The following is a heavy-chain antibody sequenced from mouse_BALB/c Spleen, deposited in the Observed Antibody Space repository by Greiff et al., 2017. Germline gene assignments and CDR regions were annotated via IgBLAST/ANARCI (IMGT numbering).Heavy chain of an antibody. J-gene: IGHJ2*01. Sequence: VKLQQSGPELVKPGASVKISCKASGYAFSSSWMNWVKQRPGQGLEWIGRIYPGDGDTNYNGKFKGKATLTADKSSSTAYMQLSSLTSVDSAVYFCARWRGNSYYFDYWGQGTTLTVSS. CDR2: IYPGDGDT. V-gene: IGHV1-82*01. CDR1: GYAFSSSW. D-gene: IGHD2-1*01. CDR3: ARWRGNSYYFDY.